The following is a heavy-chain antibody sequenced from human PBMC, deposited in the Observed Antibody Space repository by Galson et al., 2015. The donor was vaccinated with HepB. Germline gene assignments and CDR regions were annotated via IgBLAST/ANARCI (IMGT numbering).Heavy chain of an antibody. CDR2: INKDGNVK. CDR1: GFIFRSHW. Sequence: SLRLSCAASGFIFRSHWMAWFRQAPGKGLEWVANINKDGNVKHYVDAVEGRFAISRDNAKNSLYLQMNTLTDEDTAVYYCAKDANYFGGDIYYDVFDIWGQGTRVVVSS. J-gene: IGHJ3*02. D-gene: IGHD2-21*01. V-gene: IGHV3-7*01. CDR3: AKDANYFGGDIYYDVFDI.